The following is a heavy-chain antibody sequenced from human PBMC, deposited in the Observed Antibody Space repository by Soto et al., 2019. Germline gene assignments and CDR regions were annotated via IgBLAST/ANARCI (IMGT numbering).Heavy chain of an antibody. CDR1: GYTFTSYG. J-gene: IGHJ1*01. CDR3: ARDDIVVVVAATGQTEYFQH. V-gene: IGHV1-18*01. Sequence: ASVKVSCKASGYTFTSYGISWVRQAPGQGLEWMGWISAYNGNTNYAQKLQGRVTMTTDTSTSTAYMELRSLRSDDTAVYYCARDDIVVVVAATGQTEYFQHWGQGTLVTVSS. D-gene: IGHD2-15*01. CDR2: ISAYNGNT.